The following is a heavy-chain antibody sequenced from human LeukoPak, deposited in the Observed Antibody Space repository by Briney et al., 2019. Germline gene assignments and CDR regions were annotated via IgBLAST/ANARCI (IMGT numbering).Heavy chain of an antibody. J-gene: IGHJ3*02. CDR1: GGSISSYY. CDR2: IYHSGST. Sequence: SETLSLTCTVSGGSISSYYWSWIRQPPGKGLEWIGTIYHSGSTYYNPSLKSRVTISIDTSKNQFSLKLSSVTAADTAVYYCARDPFGEYAFDIWGQGTMVTVSS. CDR3: ARDPFGEYAFDI. D-gene: IGHD3-10*01. V-gene: IGHV4-59*12.